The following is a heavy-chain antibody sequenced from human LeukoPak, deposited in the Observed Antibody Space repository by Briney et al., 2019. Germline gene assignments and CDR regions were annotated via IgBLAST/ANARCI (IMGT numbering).Heavy chain of an antibody. J-gene: IGHJ3*02. V-gene: IGHV3-30*03. CDR3: VFEGRADAFDI. CDR1: GFTFSSYG. D-gene: IGHD3-10*01. Sequence: PGRSLRLSCAASGFTFSSYGMHWVRQAPGKGLQWVAVISYDGSNKYYADSVKCRFNISRDNYKNTLYLQMNSLRAEDTAVYYCVFEGRADAFDIWGQGTMVTVSS. CDR2: ISYDGSNK.